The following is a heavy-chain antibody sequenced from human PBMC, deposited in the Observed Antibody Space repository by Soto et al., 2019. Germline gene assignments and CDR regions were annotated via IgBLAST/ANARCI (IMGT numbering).Heavy chain of an antibody. V-gene: IGHV4-30-4*01. Sequence: LSLTCTVAGGSISSGDYYWSWIRQPPGKGLEWIGYIYYSGSTYYNPSLKSRVTISVDTSKNQFSLKLSSVTAADTAVYYCARGYCSGGSCYYDAFDIWGQGTMVTVSS. D-gene: IGHD2-15*01. CDR3: ARGYCSGGSCYYDAFDI. CDR2: IYYSGST. CDR1: GGSISSGDYY. J-gene: IGHJ3*02.